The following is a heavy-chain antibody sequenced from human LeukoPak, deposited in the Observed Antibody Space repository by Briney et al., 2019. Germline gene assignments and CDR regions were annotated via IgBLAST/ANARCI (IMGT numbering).Heavy chain of an antibody. V-gene: IGHV4-59*01. Sequence: PSETLSLTCTVSGGSISSYYWSWIRQPPGKGLEWIGYIYYSGSTNYNPSLKSRVTISVDTSKNQFSLKLSSVTAADTAVYYCAALAVAGGPDDAFDIWGQGTMVTVSS. CDR3: AALAVAGGPDDAFDI. D-gene: IGHD6-19*01. J-gene: IGHJ3*02. CDR2: IYYSGST. CDR1: GGSISSYY.